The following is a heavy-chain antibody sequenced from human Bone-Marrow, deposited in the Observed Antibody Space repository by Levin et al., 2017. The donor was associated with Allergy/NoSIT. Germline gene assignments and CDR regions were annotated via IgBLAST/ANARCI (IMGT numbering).Heavy chain of an antibody. V-gene: IGHV3-53*01. CDR2: IYSGGNT. CDR1: GFTVSNNY. Sequence: AGGSLRLSCAASGFTVSNNYMKWVRQAPGKGLEWVSLIYSGGNTFYADSVKGRFTISRDNSKNTLYLQMNSLRADDTAVYYCAAQTPGIGHSWGQGTLVTVSS. CDR3: AAQTPGIGHS. D-gene: IGHD6-13*01. J-gene: IGHJ4*02.